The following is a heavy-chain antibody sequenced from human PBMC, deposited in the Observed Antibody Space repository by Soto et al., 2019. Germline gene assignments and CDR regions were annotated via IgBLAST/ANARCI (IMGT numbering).Heavy chain of an antibody. J-gene: IGHJ6*02. D-gene: IGHD5-18*01. CDR2: IRSKANSYAT. Sequence: GGSLRLSCAASGFTFSGSAMHWVRQASGKGLEWVGRIRSKANSYATAYAASVKGRFTISRDDSKNTAYQQMNSLKTEDTAVYYCTSKVRDTAMVTYYYYGMDVWGQGTTVTVSS. CDR1: GFTFSGSA. V-gene: IGHV3-73*01. CDR3: TSKVRDTAMVTYYYYGMDV.